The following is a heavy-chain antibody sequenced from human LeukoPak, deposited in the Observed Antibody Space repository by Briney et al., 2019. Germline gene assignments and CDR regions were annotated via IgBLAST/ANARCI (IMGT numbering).Heavy chain of an antibody. CDR1: GFTVSTFA. V-gene: IGHV3-23*01. CDR2: ISGRDTRT. D-gene: IGHD4-11*01. CDR3: AKGMTAADYTKVSSFDY. Sequence: GGSLRLSCAASGFTVSTFAMSWVRQAPGKGLEWVSSISGRDTRTYSADSVKGRFTISRDNSKNTLYVQMNSLRAEDTAVYYCAKGMTAADYTKVSSFDYWGQGSLVTVSS. J-gene: IGHJ4*02.